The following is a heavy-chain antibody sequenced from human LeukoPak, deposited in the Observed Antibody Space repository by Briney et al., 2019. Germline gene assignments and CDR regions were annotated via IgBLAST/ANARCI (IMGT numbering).Heavy chain of an antibody. CDR1: GGSISSSSYY. Sequence: PSETLSLTCTVSGGSISSSSYYWGWIRQPPGKGLEWIGSIYYSGSTYYNPSLKSRVTISVDTSKNQFSLKLSSVTAADTAVYYCAGTKGRVRGAFDHWGQGTLVTVSS. D-gene: IGHD3-10*01. V-gene: IGHV4-39*01. CDR3: AGTKGRVRGAFDH. CDR2: IYYSGST. J-gene: IGHJ4*02.